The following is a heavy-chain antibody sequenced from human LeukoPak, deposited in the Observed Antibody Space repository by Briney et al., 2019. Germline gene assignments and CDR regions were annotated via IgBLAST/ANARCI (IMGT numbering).Heavy chain of an antibody. CDR3: ARSREWLFPDY. Sequence: SETLSLTCTVSGGSISSYYWSWIRQPPGKGLEWIWRIYTSGSTNYNPSPKSRVTMSVETSKNQFSLKLSSVTAADTAVYYCARSREWLFPDYWGQGTLVTVSS. CDR2: IYTSGST. CDR1: GGSISSYY. V-gene: IGHV4-4*07. J-gene: IGHJ4*02. D-gene: IGHD3-3*01.